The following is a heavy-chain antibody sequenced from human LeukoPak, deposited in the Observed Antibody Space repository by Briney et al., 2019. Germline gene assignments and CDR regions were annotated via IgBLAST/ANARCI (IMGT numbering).Heavy chain of an antibody. Sequence: GGSLRLSCAASGFTFTSYWMHWVRQAPGRGLVWVSRVNSDGSSTTYADSVKGRFTISRDNAKNTLYLQMNSLRAEDTAVYYCARGRYYGMDVWGQGTTVTVSS. J-gene: IGHJ6*02. CDR2: VNSDGSST. V-gene: IGHV3-74*01. CDR1: GFTFTSYW. CDR3: ARGRYYGMDV.